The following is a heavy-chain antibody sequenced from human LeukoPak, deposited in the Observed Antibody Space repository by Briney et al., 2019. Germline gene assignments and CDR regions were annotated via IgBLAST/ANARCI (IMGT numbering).Heavy chain of an antibody. CDR1: GFTVSSNY. V-gene: IGHV3-53*01. CDR2: IYNGGST. CDR3: ARDRPYYGDLNY. J-gene: IGHJ4*02. D-gene: IGHD4-17*01. Sequence: GGSLRLSCAASGFTVSSNYMSWVRQAPGKGLEWVSVIYNGGSTYYADSVKGRFTISRDNSKNTLYLQMNSLRAEDTAVYYCARDRPYYGDLNYWGQGTLVTVSS.